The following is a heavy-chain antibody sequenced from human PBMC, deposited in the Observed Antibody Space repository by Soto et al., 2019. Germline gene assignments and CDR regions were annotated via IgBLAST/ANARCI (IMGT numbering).Heavy chain of an antibody. D-gene: IGHD7-27*01. CDR2: ISAYNGNT. Sequence: ASVKVSCKASGYTFTSYGISWVRQAPGQGLEWMGWISAYNGNTNYAQKLQGRVTMTTVTSTSTAYMELRSLRSDDTAEYSYARDQGTGDDDFDIWGQGTMVTVSS. CDR3: ARDQGTGDDDFDI. V-gene: IGHV1-18*01. CDR1: GYTFTSYG. J-gene: IGHJ3*02.